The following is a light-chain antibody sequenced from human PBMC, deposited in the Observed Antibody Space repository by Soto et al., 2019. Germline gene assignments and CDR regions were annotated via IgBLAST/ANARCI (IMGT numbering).Light chain of an antibody. V-gene: IGKV3-20*01. Sequence: ELVWTQTPRKMSVSRGERDTLSSSASQSVSSTFLAWYQQKPGQAPRLLIYAASSRATGIPDRFSGSGSGTDFTLTISRLEPEDFAVYYCQQYGSSLFSFGPGTKVDIK. CDR2: AAS. CDR3: QQYGSSLFS. J-gene: IGKJ3*01. CDR1: QSVSSTF.